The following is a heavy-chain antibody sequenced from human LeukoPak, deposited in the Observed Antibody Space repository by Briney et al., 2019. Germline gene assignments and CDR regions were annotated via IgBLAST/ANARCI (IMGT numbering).Heavy chain of an antibody. CDR2: IKQDGSEK. Sequence: GGSLRLSCAASGFTFSSYWMSWVRQAPGKGLEWVANIKQDGSEKYYVDSVKGRFTISRDNAKNSLYLQMNSLKAEDTAVYYCARDPSPRYYDFWSGYYPLYFDYWGQGTLVTVSS. CDR3: ARDPSPRYYDFWSGYYPLYFDY. D-gene: IGHD3-3*01. V-gene: IGHV3-7*01. CDR1: GFTFSSYW. J-gene: IGHJ4*02.